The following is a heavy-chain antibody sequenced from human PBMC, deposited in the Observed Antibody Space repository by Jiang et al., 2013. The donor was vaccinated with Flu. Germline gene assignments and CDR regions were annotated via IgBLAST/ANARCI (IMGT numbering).Heavy chain of an antibody. D-gene: IGHD2-2*01. V-gene: IGHV4-59*01. CDR3: ARDPKVGCSSTSCYPT. Sequence: LLKPSETLSLTCTVSGGSISSYYWSWIRQPPGKGLEWIGYIYYSGSTNYNPSLKSRVTISVDTSKNQFSLKLSSVTAADTAVYYCARDPKVGCSSTSCYPTWGQGTLVTVSS. J-gene: IGHJ5*02. CDR2: IYYSGST. CDR1: GGSISSYY.